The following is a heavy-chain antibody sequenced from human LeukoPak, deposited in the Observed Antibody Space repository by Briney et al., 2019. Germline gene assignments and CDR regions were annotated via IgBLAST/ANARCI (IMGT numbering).Heavy chain of an antibody. CDR2: IWDDGSEK. CDR3: ARDGNFGYDAFDI. J-gene: IGHJ3*02. V-gene: IGHV3-33*01. CDR1: GFTFSSYG. Sequence: GGSLRLSCAAPGFTFSSYGMHWVRQAPGKGLEWVAVIWDDGSEKYYADSVKGRFSISRDNSENTLSLQVNSLRAEDTAVYYCARDGNFGYDAFDIWGQGTMVTVSS. D-gene: IGHD3-10*01.